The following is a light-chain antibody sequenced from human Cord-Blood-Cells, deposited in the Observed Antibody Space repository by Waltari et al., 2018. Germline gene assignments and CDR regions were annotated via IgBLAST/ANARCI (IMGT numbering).Light chain of an antibody. CDR3: AAWDDSLSGPVWV. V-gene: IGLV1-47*01. Sequence: QSVLTQPPSASGTPGQRVTISCSGSSSNIGSNYVYWYQQLLGTAPKLLIYRNNQRPSGVPDRFSGSKSGTSASLAISGLRSEDEADYYCAAWDDSLSGPVWVFGGG. CDR1: SSNIGSNY. J-gene: IGLJ3*02. CDR2: RNN.